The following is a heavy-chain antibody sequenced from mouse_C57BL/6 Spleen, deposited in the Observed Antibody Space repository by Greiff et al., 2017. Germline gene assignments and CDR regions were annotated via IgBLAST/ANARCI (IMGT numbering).Heavy chain of an antibody. CDR1: GYTFTSYW. J-gene: IGHJ3*01. V-gene: IGHV1-69*01. Sequence: QVQLQQPGAELVMPGASVKLSSKASGYTFTSYWMHWVKQRPGQGLEWIGEIDPSDSYTNSNQKFKGKSTLTVDKSSSTPYMQLSSLTSEDSAVYYCARWLTGAWFAYWGQGTLVTVAA. D-gene: IGHD4-1*01. CDR3: ARWLTGAWFAY. CDR2: IDPSDSYT.